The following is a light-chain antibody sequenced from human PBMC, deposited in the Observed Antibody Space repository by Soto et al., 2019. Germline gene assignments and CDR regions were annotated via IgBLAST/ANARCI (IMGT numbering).Light chain of an antibody. CDR2: EVS. V-gene: IGLV2-14*01. J-gene: IGLJ1*01. CDR1: SSDVGGYNY. Sequence: QSALPQPASVSGSPGQSITISCTGTSSDVGGYNYVSWYQQHPGKAHKLMISEVSNWPSGVSNRFSGSKSGNTASLTISGLQAEDEADYYCSSYTSSSTYVFGTGTKVTVL. CDR3: SSYTSSSTYV.